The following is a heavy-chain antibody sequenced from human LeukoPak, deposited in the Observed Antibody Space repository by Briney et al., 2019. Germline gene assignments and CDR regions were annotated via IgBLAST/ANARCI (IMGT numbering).Heavy chain of an antibody. J-gene: IGHJ3*02. Sequence: GSLRLSCAASGFTFSSYAMSWVRQAPGKGLEWVSAMIGGGGSTYYADSVKGRVTISGDNSKNRLYLQRNSLGGEATDVYYCAKDRGYYDFYPTRGDAFDIWGQGTVVTASS. D-gene: IGHD3-3*01. CDR2: MIGGGGST. CDR3: AKDRGYYDFYPTRGDAFDI. CDR1: GFTFSSYA. V-gene: IGHV3-23*01.